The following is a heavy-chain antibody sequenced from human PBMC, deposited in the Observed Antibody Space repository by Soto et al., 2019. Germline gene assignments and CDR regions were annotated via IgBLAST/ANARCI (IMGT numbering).Heavy chain of an antibody. V-gene: IGHV4-39*07. CDR1: GGSISETTYH. J-gene: IGHJ5*02. Sequence: SETLSLTCSVSGGSISETTYHGGWVRQPPGKGLEWIGTIYYTGVTYYNPSLKSRVTISVDKSKNQFSLNLTSVTVAVTAVYYCARDQLEGNWFDPWGQGTLVTVSS. CDR3: ARDQLEGNWFDP. D-gene: IGHD1-1*01. CDR2: IYYTGVT.